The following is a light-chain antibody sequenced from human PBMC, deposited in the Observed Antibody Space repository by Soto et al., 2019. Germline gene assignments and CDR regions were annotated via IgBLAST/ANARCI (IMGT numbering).Light chain of an antibody. CDR2: AAS. CDR3: LQHNSYPPRT. V-gene: IGKV1-17*01. J-gene: IGKJ1*01. CDR1: QSISSF. Sequence: DIQMTQSPSSLSTSVGDRVTISCRASQSISSFLNWFQQKPGKAPKRLIYAASSLQSGVPSRFSGSGSGTEFTLTISSLQPEDFATYYCLQHNSYPPRTFGQGTKVDIK.